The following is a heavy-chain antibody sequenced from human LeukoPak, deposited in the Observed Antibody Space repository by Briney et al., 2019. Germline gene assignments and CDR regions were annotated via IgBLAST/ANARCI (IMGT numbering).Heavy chain of an antibody. CDR2: ISYDGSNK. CDR1: GFTFSSYA. D-gene: IGHD5-18*01. Sequence: GGSLRLSCAASGFTFSSYAMHWVRQAPGKGLEWVAVISYDGSNKYYADSVKGRFTTSRDNSKNTLYLQMNSLRAEDTAVYYCARVLTAMVNLLVPVNYWGQGTLVTVSS. V-gene: IGHV3-30-3*01. CDR3: ARVLTAMVNLLVPVNY. J-gene: IGHJ4*02.